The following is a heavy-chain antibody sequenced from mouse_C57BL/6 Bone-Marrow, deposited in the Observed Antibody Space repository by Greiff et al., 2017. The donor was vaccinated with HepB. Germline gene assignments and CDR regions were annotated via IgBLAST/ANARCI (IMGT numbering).Heavy chain of an antibody. Sequence: QVQLKQSGPELVKPGASVKISCKASGYAFSSSWMNWVKQRPGKGLEWIGRIYPGDGDTNYNGKFKGKATLTADKSSSTAYMQLSSLTSEDSAVYFCARDGDGYSFDYWGQGTTLTVSS. J-gene: IGHJ2*01. CDR3: ARDGDGYSFDY. CDR1: GYAFSSSW. D-gene: IGHD2-3*01. V-gene: IGHV1-82*01. CDR2: IYPGDGDT.